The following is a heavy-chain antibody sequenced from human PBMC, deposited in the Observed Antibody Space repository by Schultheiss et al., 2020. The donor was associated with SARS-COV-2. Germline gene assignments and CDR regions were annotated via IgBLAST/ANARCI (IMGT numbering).Heavy chain of an antibody. D-gene: IGHD6-13*01. CDR3: ARARAEQHLPFSWGPIPHPTTWFDP. CDR2: INSDGSDS. J-gene: IGHJ5*02. CDR1: GFTFRNYW. Sequence: GGSLRLSCAASGFTFRNYWMHWVRQIPGKGLVWVSRINSDGSDSSYADSVQGRFTVSRDNAGNTLYLQMNNLRVEDTAIYYCARARAEQHLPFSWGPIPHPTTWFDPWGQGTLVTVSS. V-gene: IGHV3-74*01.